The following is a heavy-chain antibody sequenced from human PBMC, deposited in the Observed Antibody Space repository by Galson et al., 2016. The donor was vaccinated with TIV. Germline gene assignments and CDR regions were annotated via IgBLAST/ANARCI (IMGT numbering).Heavy chain of an antibody. Sequence: SLRLSCAASGFTFSSYGMHWVRQAPGKGLEWVSVINWKGNSVNYADSVRGRSTISRDNAKNSLYLQMNSLTPEDTALYYCAKNSRPDASMDYYHYHGMDVWGRGTTVIVSS. CDR3: AKNSRPDASMDYYHYHGMDV. CDR1: GFTFSSYG. J-gene: IGHJ6*02. CDR2: INWKGNSV. D-gene: IGHD5-18*01. V-gene: IGHV3-9*01.